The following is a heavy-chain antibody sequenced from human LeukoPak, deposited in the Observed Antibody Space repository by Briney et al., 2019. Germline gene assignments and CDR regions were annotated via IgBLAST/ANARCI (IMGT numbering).Heavy chain of an antibody. J-gene: IGHJ5*02. CDR2: IYHSGST. D-gene: IGHD3-10*01. CDR3: ARAYLDRAPTNWFDP. V-gene: IGHV4-38-2*02. CDR1: GYSIGSGYY. Sequence: PSETLSLTCTVSGYSIGSGYYWGWIRQPPGKGLEWIGSIYHSGSTYYNPSLKSRVTISVDTSKNQFSLKLSSVTAADTAVYYCARAYLDRAPTNWFDPWGQGTLVTVSS.